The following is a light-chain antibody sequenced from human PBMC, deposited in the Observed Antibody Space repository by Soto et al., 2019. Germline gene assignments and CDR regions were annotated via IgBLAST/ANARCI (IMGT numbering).Light chain of an antibody. CDR3: YSAADKLVV. CDR2: KDS. V-gene: IGLV3-27*01. CDR1: VLAKKY. J-gene: IGLJ2*01. Sequence: SYELTQPSSVSVSPGQTAKITCSGDVLAKKYARWFQQKPGQAPVLVIYKDSERPSGIPERFSGSSSGTTVTLTISGAQVEDEADYYCYSAADKLVVFGGGTQLTVL.